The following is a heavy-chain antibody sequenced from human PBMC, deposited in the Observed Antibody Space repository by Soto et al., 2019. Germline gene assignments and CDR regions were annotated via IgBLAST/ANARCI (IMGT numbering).Heavy chain of an antibody. D-gene: IGHD1-1*01. CDR3: GRHRRETGTYAQPLDY. J-gene: IGHJ4*02. V-gene: IGHV4-39*01. CDR1: GASISSTSYF. CDR2: ISYGGIT. Sequence: KASETLSLTCAVSGASISSTSYFWGWIRQPPGKGLEWIGSISYGGITYHNPSLKSRATMSIDTSKSHVSLKLTSVTAADTAVYYCGRHRRETGTYAQPLDYWGQGTLVTV.